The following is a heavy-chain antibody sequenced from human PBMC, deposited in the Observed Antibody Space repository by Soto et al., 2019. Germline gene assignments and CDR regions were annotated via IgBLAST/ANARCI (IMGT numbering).Heavy chain of an antibody. CDR1: GYSFTSYW. D-gene: IGHD2-2*02. Sequence: PGESLKISCKGSGYSFTSYWIGWVRQMPGKGLEWMGIIYPGDSDTRYSPSFQGQVTISADKSISTAYLQWSSLKASDTAMYYWARGGCDCSSTGWYKGSFVYWGQGTLVTVSS. V-gene: IGHV5-51*01. CDR3: ARGGCDCSSTGWYKGSFVY. J-gene: IGHJ4*02. CDR2: IYPGDSDT.